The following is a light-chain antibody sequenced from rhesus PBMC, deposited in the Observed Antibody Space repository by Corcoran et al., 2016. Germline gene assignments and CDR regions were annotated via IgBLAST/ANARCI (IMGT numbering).Light chain of an antibody. Sequence: EIVMTQSPATLSLSPGERATLSCRASQSVSSSLAWYQQQPGQAPRPLIYGASRRAPGIPDRFSGRGSGTYVTLTISRLEPEDVAVYYCLQHSNWPYSFGQGTKVEIK. V-gene: IGKV3-24*01. CDR2: GAS. J-gene: IGKJ2*01. CDR1: QSVSSS. CDR3: LQHSNWPYS.